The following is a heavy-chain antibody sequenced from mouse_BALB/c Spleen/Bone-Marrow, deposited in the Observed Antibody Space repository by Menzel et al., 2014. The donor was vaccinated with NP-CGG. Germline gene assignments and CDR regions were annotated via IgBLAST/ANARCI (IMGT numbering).Heavy chain of an antibody. V-gene: IGHV3-2*02. CDR3: TRGTTAGFAY. Sequence: EVKLQESGPGRVKPSQSLSLTCTVTGYSITSDYAWNWIRQFPGNKLEWMGYISYSANTNYNPSLKSRISITRDTSKNQFFLQLYSVTAEDTATYYCTRGTTAGFAYWGLGTLVTVSA. D-gene: IGHD1-2*01. CDR1: GYSITSDYA. CDR2: ISYSANT. J-gene: IGHJ3*01.